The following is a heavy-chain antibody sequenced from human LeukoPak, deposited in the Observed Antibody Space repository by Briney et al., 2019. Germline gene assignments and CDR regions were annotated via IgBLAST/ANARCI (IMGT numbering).Heavy chain of an antibody. Sequence: SETLSLTCTVSGGSISSYYWSWIRQPPGKGLEWIGYIYYSGSTNYNPSLKSRVTISVDTSKNQFSLKLSSVTAADTAVYYCARHPDRIQLWFDCWGQGTLVTVSS. CDR3: ARHPDRIQLWFDC. V-gene: IGHV4-59*08. CDR1: GGSISSYY. D-gene: IGHD5-18*01. CDR2: IYYSGST. J-gene: IGHJ4*02.